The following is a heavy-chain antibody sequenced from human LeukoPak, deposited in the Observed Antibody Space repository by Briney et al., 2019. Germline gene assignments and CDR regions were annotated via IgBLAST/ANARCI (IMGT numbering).Heavy chain of an antibody. V-gene: IGHV5-51*01. CDR2: IYPGDSDT. Sequence: GESLKISCKGSGYSFTSYWIGWVRQMPGKGLEWMGIIYPGDSDTRYSPSFQGQVTISADKSISTAYLQWSSLKASDTAMYYCARFTTVAGTPGAFDIWGQGTMVTVSS. CDR1: GYSFTSYW. CDR3: ARFTTVAGTPGAFDI. D-gene: IGHD6-19*01. J-gene: IGHJ3*02.